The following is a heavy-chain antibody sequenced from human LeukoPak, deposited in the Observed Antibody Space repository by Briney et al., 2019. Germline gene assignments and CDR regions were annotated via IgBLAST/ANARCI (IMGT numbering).Heavy chain of an antibody. J-gene: IGHJ4*02. D-gene: IGHD2-21*02. CDR3: ARGNVVVTAIPFDY. CDR1: GGSISSYY. V-gene: IGHV4-59*01. Sequence: SETLSLTCTVSGGSISSYYWSWIRQPPGKGLECIGYIYYSGSTNYNPSLKSRVTISVDTSKNQFSLKLSSVTAADTAVYYCARGNVVVTAIPFDYWGQGTLVIVSS. CDR2: IYYSGST.